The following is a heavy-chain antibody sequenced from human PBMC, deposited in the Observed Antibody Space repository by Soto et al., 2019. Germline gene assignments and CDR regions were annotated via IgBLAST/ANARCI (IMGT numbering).Heavy chain of an antibody. Sequence: QVQLQESGPGLVKPSETLSLTCTVSGGSISSYYWSWIRQPPGKGLEWIGYIFYSGSTNYNPSLTSRVTIPVDTSKTQFSLKLSPVTAADTAVYYCANSRPNYSYYYGMDVWGQGTTVTVSS. CDR3: ANSRPNYSYYYGMDV. J-gene: IGHJ6*02. CDR1: GGSISSYY. CDR2: IFYSGST. V-gene: IGHV4-59*01.